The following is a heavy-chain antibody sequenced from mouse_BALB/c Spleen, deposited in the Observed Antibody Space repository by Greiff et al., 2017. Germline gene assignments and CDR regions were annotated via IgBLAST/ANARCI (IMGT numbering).Heavy chain of an antibody. CDR3: ARERWLL. CDR2: IYPGDGDT. V-gene: IGHV1-80*01. CDR1: GYAFSSYW. D-gene: IGHD2-3*01. J-gene: IGHJ4*01. Sequence: VQLQQSGAELVRPGSSVKISCTASGYAFSSYWMNWVQQRPGQGLEWIGQIYPGDGDTNYNGKFKGKATLTADKSSSTAYMQLSSLTSEDSAVYFCARERWLLWGQGTSVTVSS.